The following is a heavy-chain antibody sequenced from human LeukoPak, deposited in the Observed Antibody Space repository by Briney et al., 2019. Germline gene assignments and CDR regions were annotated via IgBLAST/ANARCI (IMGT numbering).Heavy chain of an antibody. CDR2: IRYDGSNK. CDR1: GFTFSSYG. D-gene: IGHD3-10*01. Sequence: PGGSLRLSCAASGFTFSSYGMHWVRQAPGKGLEWVAFIRYDGSNKYYADSVKGRFTISRDNSKNTLYLQMNSLRAEDTAVYYCAKDLLGVANPGAFDIWGQGTMVTVSS. V-gene: IGHV3-30*02. J-gene: IGHJ3*02. CDR3: AKDLLGVANPGAFDI.